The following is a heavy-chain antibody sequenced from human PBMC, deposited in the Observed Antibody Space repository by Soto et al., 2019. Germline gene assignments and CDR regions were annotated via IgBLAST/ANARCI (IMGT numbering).Heavy chain of an antibody. CDR1: GFSLSTSGVG. D-gene: IGHD6-13*01. V-gene: IGHV2-5*01. J-gene: IGHJ4*02. CDR3: AHSMASVGYSSSWFFDY. Sequence: QITLKESGPTLVKPTQTLTLTCTFSGFSLSTSGVGVGWIRQPPGKALEWLALIYWNDDKRYSPSLKSRLTITKDTSKNLVVLTMTNMDPVDTATYYCAHSMASVGYSSSWFFDYWGQGTLVTVSS. CDR2: IYWNDDK.